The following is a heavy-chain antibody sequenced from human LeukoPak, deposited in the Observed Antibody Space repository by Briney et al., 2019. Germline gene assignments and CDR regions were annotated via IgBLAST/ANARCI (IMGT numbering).Heavy chain of an antibody. J-gene: IGHJ6*03. Sequence: GGSLRLSCVASGFTFDDYAMHWVRQAPGKGLEWVSLITWDGNSTYYADSLKGRFTISRDNRKNSLFLQMNGLKPEDTALYSCAKAYCSSTVCSQPYYMGVWRKGTTVTVSS. V-gene: IGHV3-43D*04. CDR2: ITWDGNST. D-gene: IGHD2-2*01. CDR1: GFTFDDYA. CDR3: AKAYCSSTVCSQPYYMGV.